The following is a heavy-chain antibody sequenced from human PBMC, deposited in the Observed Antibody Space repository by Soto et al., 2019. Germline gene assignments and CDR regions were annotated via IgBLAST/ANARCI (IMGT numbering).Heavy chain of an antibody. V-gene: IGHV3-7*01. CDR2: IKQDGREK. Sequence: EVQLVESGGGLVQPGGSLRLSCAASGFTFSSYWMSWVRQAPGKGLEWVANIKQDGREKYYVDSVKGRFTISRDNAKNSLYLQMNSLRAEDTAVYYCARSALMYSCGWYGWYWGQGTLVTVSS. J-gene: IGHJ4*02. D-gene: IGHD6-19*01. CDR1: GFTFSSYW. CDR3: ARSALMYSCGWYGWY.